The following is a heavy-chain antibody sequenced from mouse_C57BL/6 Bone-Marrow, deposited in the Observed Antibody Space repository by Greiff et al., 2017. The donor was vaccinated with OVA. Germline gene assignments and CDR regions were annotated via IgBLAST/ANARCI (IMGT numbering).Heavy chain of an antibody. V-gene: IGHV10-1*01. CDR2: LRSKSNNYAT. J-gene: IGHJ4*01. CDR3: VRGDGPYYYAMDY. D-gene: IGHD2-3*01. Sequence: EVKLVESGGGLVQPKGSLKLSCAASGFSFNTYAMNWVRQAPGKGLEWVARLRSKSNNYATYYADSVKDRFTISRDDSESMLYLQMNNLKTEDTAMDYCVRGDGPYYYAMDYWGQGTSVTVSS. CDR1: GFSFNTYA.